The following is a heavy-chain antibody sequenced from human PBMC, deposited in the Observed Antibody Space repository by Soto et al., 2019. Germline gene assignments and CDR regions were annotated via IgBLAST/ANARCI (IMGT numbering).Heavy chain of an antibody. CDR3: ARRNRRAFDT. CDR1: GGSISGSTSY. CDR2: IYYRGNT. J-gene: IGHJ4*02. V-gene: IGHV4-39*01. Sequence: QLQLQESGPGLVKPSETLSLTCRVSGGSISGSTSYWAWIRQPPGKGLEWIGTIYYRGNTNDNPSLKSRVSISVDTSKKQFSLNLNSVTAADTAVYYCARRNRRAFDTWGQGALVTVSS.